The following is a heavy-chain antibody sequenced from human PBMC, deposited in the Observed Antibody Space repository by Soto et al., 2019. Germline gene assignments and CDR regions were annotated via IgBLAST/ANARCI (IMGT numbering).Heavy chain of an antibody. CDR2: IYYSGST. D-gene: IGHD3-16*02. V-gene: IGHV4-30-4*01. J-gene: IGHJ4*02. CDR3: ARGYYDYVWGSYRYPDY. Sequence: SWIRQPPGKGLEWIGYIYYSGSTYYNPSLKSRVTISVDTSKNQFSLKLSSVTAADTAVYYCARGYYDYVWGSYRYPDYWGQGTLVTVSS.